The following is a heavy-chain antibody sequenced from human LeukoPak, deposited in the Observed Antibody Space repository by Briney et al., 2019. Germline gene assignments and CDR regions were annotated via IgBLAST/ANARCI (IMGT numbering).Heavy chain of an antibody. Sequence: ASVKVSCKASGYTFSGYFMHWVRQAHGPGLELMGWINSKSGARNYAPKFQGRVTFSRDNSISTAYMELSSLRSDDTAIYYCARGRGGATTGFDHWGQGTLVTVSS. CDR3: ARGRGGATTGFDH. CDR1: GYTFSGYF. V-gene: IGHV1-2*02. D-gene: IGHD1-26*01. CDR2: INSKSGAR. J-gene: IGHJ4*02.